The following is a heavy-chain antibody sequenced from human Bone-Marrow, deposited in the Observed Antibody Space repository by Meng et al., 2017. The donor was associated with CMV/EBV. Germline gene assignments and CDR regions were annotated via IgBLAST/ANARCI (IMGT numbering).Heavy chain of an antibody. CDR3: AKNGRGYSYGLYAMEV. J-gene: IGHJ6*02. CDR2: INPHSGGT. Sequence: ASVKVSCKASGYTFTGYYMHWVRQAPGQGLEWMGWINPHSGGTKYAQSFQGRVTMTRDTSTSTVSMELSGLRSDDTAVYFCAKNGRGYSYGLYAMEVWAQGTTVTFSS. CDR1: GYTFTGYY. D-gene: IGHD5-18*01. V-gene: IGHV1-2*02.